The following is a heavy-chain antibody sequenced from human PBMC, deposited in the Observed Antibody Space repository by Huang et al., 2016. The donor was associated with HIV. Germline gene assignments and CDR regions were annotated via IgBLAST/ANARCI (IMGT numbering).Heavy chain of an antibody. CDR2: INYDGRT. V-gene: IGHV4-39*01. CDR1: GVSVTRSPWY. CDR3: ARDIAIFGEPLDS. J-gene: IGHJ4*02. Sequence: QPRLQESGPGLVKHSGTLSLTCTVSGVSVTRSPWYWVWVRQYPGKGLEWIASINYDGRTYYKSPLKSRLTTSLDTSKNQFSLKLTSVTAADTAVYFCARDIAIFGEPLDSWGQGTAVTVSS. D-gene: IGHD3-3*01.